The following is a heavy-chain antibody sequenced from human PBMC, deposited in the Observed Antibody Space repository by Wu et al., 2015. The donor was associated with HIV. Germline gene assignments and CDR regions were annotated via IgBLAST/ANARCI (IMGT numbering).Heavy chain of an antibody. CDR1: GGIFSKYD. D-gene: IGHD3-10*01. V-gene: IGHV1-69*05. Sequence: QVQLVQFGAEVKKPGSSVRVSCKASGGIFSKYDINWVRQAPGQGLEWMGGTTPMFGTTNYAQKFQGRVTITSDVYTGTVYMELSSLRSEDTAIYYCARELEDPAIMVRAGFDPWGQGTLVTVSS. J-gene: IGHJ5*02. CDR2: TTPMFGTT. CDR3: ARELEDPAIMVRAGFDP.